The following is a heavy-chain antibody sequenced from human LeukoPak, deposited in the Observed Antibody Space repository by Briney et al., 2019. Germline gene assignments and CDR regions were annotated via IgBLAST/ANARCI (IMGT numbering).Heavy chain of an antibody. CDR1: GFTFSSYA. CDR3: AKLPFGELNAFDI. Sequence: GGSLRLSCAASGFTFSSYAMSWVRQAPGKGLEWVSAISGSGGSTYYADSVRGRFTISRDNSKNTLYLQMDSLRAEDTAVYYCAKLPFGELNAFDIWGQGTMVTVSS. J-gene: IGHJ3*02. D-gene: IGHD3-10*01. CDR2: ISGSGGST. V-gene: IGHV3-23*01.